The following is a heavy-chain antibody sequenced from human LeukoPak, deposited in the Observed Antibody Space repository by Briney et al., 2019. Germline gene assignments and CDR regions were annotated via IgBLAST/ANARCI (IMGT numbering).Heavy chain of an antibody. Sequence: GGSLRLSCTAPGFTFVDYAMNWVRQAPGKGLGWVGFIRSKAYGGTTEYAASVKGRFTISRDDSKSIAYLQMNSLKTEDTAIYYCTSPMKDIVVVPIWGQGTMVTVSS. CDR1: GFTFVDYA. CDR2: IRSKAYGGTT. J-gene: IGHJ3*02. CDR3: TSPMKDIVVVPI. V-gene: IGHV3-49*04. D-gene: IGHD2-15*01.